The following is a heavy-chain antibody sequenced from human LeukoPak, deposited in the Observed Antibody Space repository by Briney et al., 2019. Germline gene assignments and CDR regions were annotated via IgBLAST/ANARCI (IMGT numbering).Heavy chain of an antibody. V-gene: IGHV3-66*01. D-gene: IGHD3-16*01. CDR3: ARAYYDYVWGSYYFDY. Sequence: GGSLRLSCAASGFTVSSNYMSWVRQAPGKGLEWVSVIYSGGSTYYADSVKGRFTISRDNSKNTLYVQMNSLRAEDTAVYYCARAYYDYVWGSYYFDYWGQGTLVTVSS. CDR2: IYSGGST. CDR1: GFTVSSNY. J-gene: IGHJ4*02.